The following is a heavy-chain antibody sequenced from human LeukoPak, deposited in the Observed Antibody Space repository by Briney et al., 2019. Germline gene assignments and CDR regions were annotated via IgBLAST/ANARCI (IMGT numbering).Heavy chain of an antibody. CDR3: ARAGRGYSYGYHFGY. D-gene: IGHD5-18*01. CDR1: GGSFSGYY. J-gene: IGHJ4*02. CDR2: INHSGST. Sequence: PSETLSLICAVYGGSFSGYYWSWIRQPPGKGLEWIGEINHSGSTNYNPSLKSRVTISVDTSKNQFSLKLSSVTAADTAVYYCARAGRGYSYGYHFGYWGQGTLVTVSS. V-gene: IGHV4-34*01.